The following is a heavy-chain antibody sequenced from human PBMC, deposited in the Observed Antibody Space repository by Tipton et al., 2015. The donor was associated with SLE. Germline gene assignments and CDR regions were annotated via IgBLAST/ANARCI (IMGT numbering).Heavy chain of an antibody. CDR1: GFTFSSYS. CDR2: VSYDGGTK. J-gene: IGHJ3*02. D-gene: IGHD1-1*01. Sequence: RSLRLSCVASGFTFSSYSMNWVRQAPGKGLEWVAIVSYDGGTKFYADSVKGRFTISRDNSKNTLYLQMNSLRAADTAIYYCVKGYNWGSTDAFDIWGQGAMVTVSS. V-gene: IGHV3-30*04. CDR3: VKGYNWGSTDAFDI.